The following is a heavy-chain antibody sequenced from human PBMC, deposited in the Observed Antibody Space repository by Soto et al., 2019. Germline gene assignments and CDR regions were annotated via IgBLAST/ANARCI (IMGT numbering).Heavy chain of an antibody. Sequence: GGSLRLSCAASGFTFSDYYMSWIRQDPGKGLEWVSYISSSGSTIYYADSVKGRFTISRDNAKNSLYLQMNSLRAEDTAVYYFARDGSYYDSSGPDYWGQGTLVTVSS. V-gene: IGHV3-11*01. J-gene: IGHJ4*02. CDR3: ARDGSYYDSSGPDY. CDR1: GFTFSDYY. D-gene: IGHD3-22*01. CDR2: ISSSGSTI.